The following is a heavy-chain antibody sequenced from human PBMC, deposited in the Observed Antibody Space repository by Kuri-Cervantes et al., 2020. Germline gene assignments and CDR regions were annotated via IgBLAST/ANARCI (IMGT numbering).Heavy chain of an antibody. CDR2: IKQDGSEK. Sequence: GGSLRLSCAASEFTFSSYWMSWVRQAPGKGLEWVANIKQDGSEKYYVDSVKGRFTISRDNAKNSLYLQMNSLRAEDTAVYYCARVGSSSRGRRFDPWGQGTLVTVSS. D-gene: IGHD6-13*01. J-gene: IGHJ5*02. CDR1: EFTFSSYW. CDR3: ARVGSSSRGRRFDP. V-gene: IGHV3-7*03.